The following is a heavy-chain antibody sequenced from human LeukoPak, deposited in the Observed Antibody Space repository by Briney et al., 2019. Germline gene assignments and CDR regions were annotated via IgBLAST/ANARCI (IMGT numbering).Heavy chain of an antibody. J-gene: IGHJ6*04. D-gene: IGHD3-10*02. Sequence: GGSLRLSCAASGFTFSSYEMNWVRQAPGKGLEWVSYISSSGSTIYYADSVKGRSTISRDNAKNSLYLQMNGLRAEDTAVYYCAELGITMIGGVWGKGTTVTISS. V-gene: IGHV3-48*03. CDR2: ISSSGSTI. CDR1: GFTFSSYE. CDR3: AELGITMIGGV.